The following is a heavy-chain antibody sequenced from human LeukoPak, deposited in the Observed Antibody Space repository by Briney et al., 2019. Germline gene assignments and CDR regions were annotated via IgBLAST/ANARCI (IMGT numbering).Heavy chain of an antibody. D-gene: IGHD2-15*01. Sequence: PSETLSLTCTVSGGSISSYYWSWIRQPPGKGLEWIGSIYYSGSTYYNPSLKSRVTISVDTSKNQFSLKLSSVTAADTAVYYCARLLISDAFDIWGQGTMVTVSS. CDR1: GGSISSYY. V-gene: IGHV4-39*01. CDR3: ARLLISDAFDI. CDR2: IYYSGST. J-gene: IGHJ3*02.